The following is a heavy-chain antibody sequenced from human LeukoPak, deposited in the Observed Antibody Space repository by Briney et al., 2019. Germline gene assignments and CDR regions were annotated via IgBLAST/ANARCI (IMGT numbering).Heavy chain of an antibody. Sequence: SETLSLTCTVSGGSISSGGYYWSWIRQHPGKGLEWIGYIYYSGSTYYNPSLKSRVTISVDTSKNQFSLKLSSVTAADTAVCYCVCSGQGRFYYYYYGMDVWGQGTTVTVSS. D-gene: IGHD3-10*02. CDR3: VCSGQGRFYYYYYGMDV. CDR2: IYYSGST. J-gene: IGHJ6*02. V-gene: IGHV4-31*03. CDR1: GGSISSGGYY.